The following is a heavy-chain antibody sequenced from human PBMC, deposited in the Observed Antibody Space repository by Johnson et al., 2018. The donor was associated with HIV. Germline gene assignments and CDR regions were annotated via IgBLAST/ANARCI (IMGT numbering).Heavy chain of an antibody. CDR2: ISYDGSNK. CDR1: GFTFRNYA. V-gene: IGHV3-30-3*01. J-gene: IGHJ3*02. D-gene: IGHD3-10*01. Sequence: QVQLVESGGGVVQPGTSLRLSCAASGFTFRNYAMHWVRQAPGKGLEWVAVISYDGSNKYYADSVKGRFPISSDNSKNTLYLQMNSLRAEDTAVYYCAREGFWGSGSYYNPDAFDIWGQGTMVTVSS. CDR3: AREGFWGSGSYYNPDAFDI.